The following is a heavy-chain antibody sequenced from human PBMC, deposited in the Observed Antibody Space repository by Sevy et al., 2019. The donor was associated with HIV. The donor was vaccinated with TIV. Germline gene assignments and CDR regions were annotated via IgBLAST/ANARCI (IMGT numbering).Heavy chain of an antibody. Sequence: GGSLRLSCTASGFTFSDYAMSWVRQAPGKGLEWVGFIKTKTYGGTTEYAASVKGRFIISRDDSKNIDYLQMNSLKTEDTAVYYCTRDLYGSGWFYFDYWGQGTLVTVSS. CDR1: GFTFSDYA. D-gene: IGHD6-19*01. J-gene: IGHJ4*02. CDR2: IKTKTYGGTT. CDR3: TRDLYGSGWFYFDY. V-gene: IGHV3-49*04.